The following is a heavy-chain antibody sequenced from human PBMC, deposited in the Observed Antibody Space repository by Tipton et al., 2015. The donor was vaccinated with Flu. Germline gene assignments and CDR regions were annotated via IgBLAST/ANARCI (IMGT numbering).Heavy chain of an antibody. J-gene: IGHJ6*02. V-gene: IGHV4-61*02. CDR1: GDSISSGNYF. D-gene: IGHD6-19*01. Sequence: TLSLTCTVSGDSISSGNYFWNWIRQPAGEGLEWIGRIHTSGTTHYKPSLKGRVTISVDTSKNNFSLNVRSVTAADTAIYFCARAESSVWAGYYYGLDVWGQGTTVTVSS. CDR2: IHTSGTT. CDR3: ARAESSVWAGYYYGLDV.